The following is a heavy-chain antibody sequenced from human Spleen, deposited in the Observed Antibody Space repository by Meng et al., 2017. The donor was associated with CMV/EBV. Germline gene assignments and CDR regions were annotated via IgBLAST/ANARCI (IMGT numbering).Heavy chain of an antibody. CDR1: GFTFSSYW. CDR3: TRGPKWERRSAFDT. CDR2: IKQDGSEK. D-gene: IGHD1-26*01. Sequence: GESLKISCAASGFTFSSYWMSWVRQAPGKGLEWVANIKQDGSEKYYVDSVKGQFTISRDHSNNSLYLQMNSLRAEDTAVYYCTRGPKWERRSAFDTWGQGAMVTVSS. V-gene: IGHV3-7*03. J-gene: IGHJ3*02.